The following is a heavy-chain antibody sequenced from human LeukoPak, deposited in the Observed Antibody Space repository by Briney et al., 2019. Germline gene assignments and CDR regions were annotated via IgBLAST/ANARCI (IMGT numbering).Heavy chain of an antibody. CDR3: AKSTGWYSSSWYLIY. CDR1: GFTFSSYA. V-gene: IGHV3-23*01. Sequence: GGSLRLSCAASGFTFSSYAMSWVRQAPGKGLEWVSAVGSGSGGSTFYADSVKGRFTISRDNSQNTMYLQMDSLRAEDTATYYCAKSTGWYSSSWYLIYWGQGTLVTVSP. J-gene: IGHJ4*02. D-gene: IGHD6-13*01. CDR2: VGSGSGGST.